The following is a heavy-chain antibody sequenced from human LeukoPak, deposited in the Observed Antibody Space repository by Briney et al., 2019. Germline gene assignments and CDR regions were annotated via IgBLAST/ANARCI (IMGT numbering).Heavy chain of an antibody. CDR1: GGTFSSYA. CDR3: ARASVGRQDYYYYYMDV. V-gene: IGHV1-69*13. J-gene: IGHJ6*03. Sequence: ASVKVSCKASGGTFSSYAISWVRQAPGQGLEWMGGIIPIFGTANYAQKFQGRVTITADESTSTAYMELSSLRSEDTAVYYCARASVGRQDYYYYYMDVWGKGTTVTVSS. CDR2: IIPIFGTA. D-gene: IGHD3-16*01.